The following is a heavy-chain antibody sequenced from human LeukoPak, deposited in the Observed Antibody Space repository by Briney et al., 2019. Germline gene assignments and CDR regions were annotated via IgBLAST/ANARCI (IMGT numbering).Heavy chain of an antibody. CDR1: GGSFSGYY. CDR2: INHSGST. V-gene: IGHV4-34*01. Sequence: SETPSLTCAVYGGSFSGYYWSWIRQPPGKGLEWIGEINHSGSTNYNPSLKSRVTISVDTSKNQFSLKLSSVTAADTAVYYCARAPRGRFDYWGQGTLVTVSS. J-gene: IGHJ4*02. CDR3: ARAPRGRFDY.